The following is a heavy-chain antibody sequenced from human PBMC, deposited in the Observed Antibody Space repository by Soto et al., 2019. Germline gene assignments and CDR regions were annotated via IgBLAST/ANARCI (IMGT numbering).Heavy chain of an antibody. J-gene: IGHJ6*02. V-gene: IGHV1-69*02. CDR1: GGTFSSYT. CDR3: ARYYRDYYGSGRKDYGMDV. Sequence: QVQLVQSGAEVKKPGSSVKVSCKASGGTFSSYTISWVRQAPGQGLEWMGRIIPILGIANYAQKLQGRVTITADKSTSTAYMELSSLRSEDTAVYYCARYYRDYYGSGRKDYGMDVWGQGTTVTVSS. D-gene: IGHD3-10*01. CDR2: IIPILGIA.